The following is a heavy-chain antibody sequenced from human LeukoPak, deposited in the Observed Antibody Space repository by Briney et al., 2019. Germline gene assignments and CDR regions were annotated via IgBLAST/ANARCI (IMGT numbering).Heavy chain of an antibody. J-gene: IGHJ1*01. CDR3: ARGASGAYGGTDFQH. Sequence: ASVKVSCKASGYTFTGYYMHWMRQAPGQGLEWMGWINPNSGGTNYAQKFQGRVTMTRDTSISTAYMELSRLRSDDTAVYYCARGASGAYGGTDFQHWGQGTLVTVSS. CDR2: INPNSGGT. CDR1: GYTFTGYY. D-gene: IGHD5-12*01. V-gene: IGHV1-2*02.